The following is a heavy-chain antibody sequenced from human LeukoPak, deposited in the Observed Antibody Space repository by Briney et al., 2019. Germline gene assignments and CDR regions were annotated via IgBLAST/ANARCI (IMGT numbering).Heavy chain of an antibody. J-gene: IGHJ4*02. D-gene: IGHD3-22*01. V-gene: IGHV3-30*03. CDR2: ISYHGNNK. CDR3: ARCPESSGYYYELDS. Sequence: PGGSLRLSCAASGFPLSGYSMNWVRQAPGEGLEWVAVISYHGNNKYYADSVKGRFTISRDNSKNTLYLQMNSLRAEDTAVYYCARCPESSGYYYELDSWGQGTLATVSS. CDR1: GFPLSGYS.